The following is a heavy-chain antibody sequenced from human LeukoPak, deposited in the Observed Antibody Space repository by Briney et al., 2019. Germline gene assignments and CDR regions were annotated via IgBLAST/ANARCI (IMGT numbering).Heavy chain of an antibody. CDR3: ARSDADYGLSYMDV. V-gene: IGHV3-74*01. J-gene: IGHJ6*03. CDR1: GFTVSSYW. Sequence: GGSLRLSCAASGFTVSSYWMHWVRQAPGKGLVWVSRMNSDGRSTNYADSVKGRFTISRDNAKNTLYLQMNSLRAEDTAVYYCARSDADYGLSYMDVWGKGTTVTISS. D-gene: IGHD4-17*01. CDR2: MNSDGRST.